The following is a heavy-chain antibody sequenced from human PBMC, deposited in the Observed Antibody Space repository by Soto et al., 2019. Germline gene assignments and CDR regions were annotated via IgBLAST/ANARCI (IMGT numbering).Heavy chain of an antibody. D-gene: IGHD6-6*01. CDR3: ARGPSSLSLRKFFFDF. J-gene: IGHJ4*02. CDR2: IYYNSNT. Sequence: QVQLQESGPGLVKPSQTLSLICSVFGDSITGRGYYWSWIRQHPGKGLEWIGYIYYNSNTYYRPSLRSRVTMSLDTSKNQFTLKLSSVTAADTAVYYCARGPSSLSLRKFFFDFWGQGSLVTVSS. V-gene: IGHV4-31*02. CDR1: GDSITGRGYY.